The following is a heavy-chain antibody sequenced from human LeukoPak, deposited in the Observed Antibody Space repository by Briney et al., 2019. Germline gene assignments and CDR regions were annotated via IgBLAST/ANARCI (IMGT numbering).Heavy chain of an antibody. V-gene: IGHV4-59*08. CDR1: RGSVKTYS. Sequence: SETLSLTCTVSRGSVKTYSWSWVRQPPGKGLEWIGYVSYSGADNYNPSLKSRVTISVDTSKNQFSLKLSSVTAADTAVYYCARHPVGPGGLDVWGQGTTVTVSS. J-gene: IGHJ6*02. CDR2: VSYSGAD. CDR3: ARHPVGPGGLDV.